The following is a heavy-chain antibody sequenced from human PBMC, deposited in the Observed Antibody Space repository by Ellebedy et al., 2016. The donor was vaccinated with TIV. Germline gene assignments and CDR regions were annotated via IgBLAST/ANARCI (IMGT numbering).Heavy chain of an antibody. CDR2: ISGSGGST. CDR3: AKDLGSGYAFDI. J-gene: IGHJ3*02. D-gene: IGHD3-3*01. V-gene: IGHV3-23*01. Sequence: GESLKISXAASGFTFSSYAMSWVRQAPGKGLEWVSAISGSGGSTYYADSVKGRFTISRDNSKNTLYLQMNSLRAEDTAVYYCAKDLGSGYAFDIWGQGTMVTVSS. CDR1: GFTFSSYA.